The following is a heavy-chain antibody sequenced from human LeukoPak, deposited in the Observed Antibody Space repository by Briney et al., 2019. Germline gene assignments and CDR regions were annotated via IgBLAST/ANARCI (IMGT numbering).Heavy chain of an antibody. CDR3: ARGYCSGGSCYWPPNFDY. J-gene: IGHJ4*02. CDR2: INPNSGGT. V-gene: IGHV1-2*02. Sequence: ASVKVSCKASGYTFTGYYMHWVRQAPGQGLEWMGWINPNSGGTNYAQKFQGRVTMTRDTSISTAYMELSRLRSDDTAVYYCARGYCSGGSCYWPPNFDYWGRGTLVTVSS. D-gene: IGHD2-15*01. CDR1: GYTFTGYY.